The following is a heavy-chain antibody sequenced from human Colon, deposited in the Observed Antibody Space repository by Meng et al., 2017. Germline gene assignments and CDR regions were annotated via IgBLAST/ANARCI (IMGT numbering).Heavy chain of an antibody. CDR3: VRHNGDSDFDY. V-gene: IGHV7-4-1*02. D-gene: IGHD2-21*02. CDR2: INMYTGDP. CDR1: GYSFRTYA. J-gene: IGHJ4*02. Sequence: QVQLVQSGSELKKPGASVKVSCKASGYSFRTYAINWVRQAPGQGLQGMGWINMYTGDPSYVEGFAGRFVFSLDISVSTAYLQISSLKAEDTAVYFCVRHNGDSDFDYWGQGTPVTVSS.